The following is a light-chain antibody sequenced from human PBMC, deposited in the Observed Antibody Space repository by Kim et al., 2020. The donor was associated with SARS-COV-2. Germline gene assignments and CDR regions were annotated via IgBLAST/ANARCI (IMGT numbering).Light chain of an antibody. V-gene: IGKV3-15*01. Sequence: EIVMTQSPATLSVSPGERATLSCWASQSVSSNLAWYQQKPGQAPRLLIYDASTRATGIPARFSGSGSGTEFTLTISSLQSEDFAVYYCQQYNNWPPLTFGGGTKVDIK. CDR1: QSVSSN. J-gene: IGKJ4*01. CDR3: QQYNNWPPLT. CDR2: DAS.